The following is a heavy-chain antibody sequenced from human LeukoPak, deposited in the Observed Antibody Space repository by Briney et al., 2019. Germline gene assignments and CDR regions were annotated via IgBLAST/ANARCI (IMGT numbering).Heavy chain of an antibody. D-gene: IGHD2-8*01. CDR3: ARGPSMLYYYYYMDV. Sequence: SVKVSCKASGGTFSSYAISWVRQAPGQGLEWMGGIIPIFGTANYAQKFQGRVTITTDESTSTAYMELSSLRSEDTAVYYCARGPSMLYYYYYMDVWGKGATVAVSS. V-gene: IGHV1-69*05. CDR2: IIPIFGTA. CDR1: GGTFSSYA. J-gene: IGHJ6*03.